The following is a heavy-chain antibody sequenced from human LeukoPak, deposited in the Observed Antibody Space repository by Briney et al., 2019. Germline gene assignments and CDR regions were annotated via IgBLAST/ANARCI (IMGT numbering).Heavy chain of an antibody. J-gene: IGHJ5*02. CDR3: ARIDIVVVPAAIGNTVWFDP. CDR1: GYTFTSYG. V-gene: IGHV1-18*01. CDR2: ISAYNGST. Sequence: EASVKVSCKASGYTFTSYGISWVRQAPGQGLEWMGWISAYNGSTNYAQKLQGRVTMTTDTSTSTAYMELRSLRSDDTAVYYCARIDIVVVPAAIGNTVWFDPWGQGTLVTVSS. D-gene: IGHD2-2*02.